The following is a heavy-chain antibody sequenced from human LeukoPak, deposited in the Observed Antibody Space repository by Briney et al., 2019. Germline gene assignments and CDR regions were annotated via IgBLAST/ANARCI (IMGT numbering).Heavy chain of an antibody. CDR3: ARGPSGYHNT. CDR2: ISWNSFNI. Sequence: GGSLRLSCAASGFIFDDYAMHWVRQAPGKGLEWVSGISWNSFNIGYADSVKGRFTISRDNSKNTLYLQMNSLRAEDRAVYYCARGPSGYHNTGGQGTLVTVSS. CDR1: GFIFDDYA. D-gene: IGHD5-12*01. V-gene: IGHV3-9*01. J-gene: IGHJ4*02.